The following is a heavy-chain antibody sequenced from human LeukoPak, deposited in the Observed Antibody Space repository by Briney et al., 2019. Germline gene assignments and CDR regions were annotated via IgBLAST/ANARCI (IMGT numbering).Heavy chain of an antibody. CDR2: ISYDGSNK. D-gene: IGHD3-22*01. CDR3: ARDRGYYYDSSGYYYALHYYYYGMDV. Sequence: GGSLRLSCAASGFTFSSYAMHWVRQAPGKGLEWVAVISYDGSNKYYADSVKGRFTISRDNSKNTLYLQMNSLRAEDTAVYYCARDRGYYYDSSGYYYALHYYYYGMDVWGQGTTVTVSS. CDR1: GFTFSSYA. J-gene: IGHJ6*02. V-gene: IGHV3-30-3*01.